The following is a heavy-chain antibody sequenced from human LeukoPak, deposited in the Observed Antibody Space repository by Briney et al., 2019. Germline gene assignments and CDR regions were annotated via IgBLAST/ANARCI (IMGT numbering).Heavy chain of an antibody. Sequence: SGPTLVKPTQTLTLTCTFSGFSLSTSGVGVGWIRQPPGKALQWLALIYWSDDKLYSPSLKSRLTITKDISKNRVVLTMTNMDPVDTATYYCAHKTTPFNYWGQGTLVTVSS. CDR3: AHKTTPFNY. J-gene: IGHJ4*02. CDR1: GFSLSTSGVG. CDR2: IYWSDDK. V-gene: IGHV2-5*01. D-gene: IGHD4-17*01.